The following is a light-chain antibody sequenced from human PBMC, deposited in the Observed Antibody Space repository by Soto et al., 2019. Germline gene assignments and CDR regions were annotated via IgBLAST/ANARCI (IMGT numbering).Light chain of an antibody. CDR1: SSNIGGNS. V-gene: IGLV1-51*01. Sequence: QSMGPQPPSWTAAPGHDVTLSYSGSSSNIGGNSVSWYQQLPGTAPKLLIYDDNKRPSGIPDRFSGSKSGTSATLGITGFQTGDEADYYCGSWDSSLSAYVFGTGNKV. CDR3: GSWDSSLSAYV. J-gene: IGLJ1*01. CDR2: DDN.